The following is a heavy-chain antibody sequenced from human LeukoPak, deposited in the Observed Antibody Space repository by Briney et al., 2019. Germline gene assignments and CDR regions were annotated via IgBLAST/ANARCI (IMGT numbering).Heavy chain of an antibody. Sequence: PGGSLRLSCAASGFTFSSYAMQWVRQAPGKGLEWVAVISFDGSDTYYAASLKGRFIISRDNSKKTLYLQMNSLRAEDTAVYYCVRGGGITYRSWYYFDYWGQGTLVTVSP. D-gene: IGHD6-13*01. CDR1: GFTFSSYA. CDR3: VRGGGITYRSWYYFDY. CDR2: ISFDGSDT. V-gene: IGHV3-30*04. J-gene: IGHJ4*02.